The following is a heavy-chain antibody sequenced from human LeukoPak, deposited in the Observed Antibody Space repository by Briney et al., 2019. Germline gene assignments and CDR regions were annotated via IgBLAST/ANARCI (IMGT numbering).Heavy chain of an antibody. D-gene: IGHD3-22*01. CDR1: GGSISSGGYY. CDR3: ASLPAYDSSGYYSNSGTRNWLDP. Sequence: SETLSLTCTVSGGSISSGGYYWSWIRQHPGKGLEWIGYIYYSGSTYYNPSLKSRVTISVDTSKNQFSLKLSSVTAADTAVYYCASLPAYDSSGYYSNSGTRNWLDPWGKGTVVTVSS. J-gene: IGHJ5*02. CDR2: IYYSGST. V-gene: IGHV4-31*03.